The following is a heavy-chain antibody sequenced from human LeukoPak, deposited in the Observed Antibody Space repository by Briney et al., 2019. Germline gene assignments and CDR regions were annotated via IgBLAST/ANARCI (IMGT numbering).Heavy chain of an antibody. Sequence: ASVKVSCKASGYTFTSYYMHWVRQAPRQGLEWMGIINPSGDSTTYAQKFQGRVTMTRDTSTSTVYMELRSLRSDDTAVYYCARVSSGFDSWGQGTLVTVSS. CDR3: ARVSSGFDS. V-gene: IGHV1-46*01. CDR2: INPSGDST. CDR1: GYTFTSYY. D-gene: IGHD5-12*01. J-gene: IGHJ5*01.